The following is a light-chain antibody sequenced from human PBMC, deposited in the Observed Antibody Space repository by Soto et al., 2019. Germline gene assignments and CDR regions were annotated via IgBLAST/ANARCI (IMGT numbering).Light chain of an antibody. CDR2: AAS. CDR3: QQRYTTASFT. V-gene: IGKV1-39*01. Sequence: DIKMTQSPSSLSASVGDRVTITCRASQSISRNLSWYQHKPGKAPKLLIYAASSLQNGVPSRFSGGGSGTEFTPSISSLQPEEFGTYYCQQRYTTASFTFGQGTRLEIK. CDR1: QSISRN. J-gene: IGKJ5*01.